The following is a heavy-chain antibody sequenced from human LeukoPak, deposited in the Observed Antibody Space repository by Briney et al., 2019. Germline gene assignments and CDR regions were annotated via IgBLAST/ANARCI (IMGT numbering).Heavy chain of an antibody. CDR1: GFTFDDYA. CDR3: AKGSSIAVAGNGLSVLDAFDI. D-gene: IGHD6-19*01. J-gene: IGHJ3*02. Sequence: GRSLRLSCAASGFTFDDYAMHWVRQAPGKGLEWVSGISWNSGSIGYADSVKGRFTISRDNAKNSLYLQMNSLRAEDTALYYCAKGSSIAVAGNGLSVLDAFDIWGQGTMVTVSS. CDR2: ISWNSGSI. V-gene: IGHV3-9*01.